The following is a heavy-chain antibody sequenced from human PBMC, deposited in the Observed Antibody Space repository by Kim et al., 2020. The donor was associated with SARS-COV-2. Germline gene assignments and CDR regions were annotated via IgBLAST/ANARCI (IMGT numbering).Heavy chain of an antibody. CDR3: ARPPRGYSYGIFDY. Sequence: AQGFTVRFVFSLDTSVSTAYLQISSLKAEDTAVYYCARPPRGYSYGIFDYWGQGTLVTVSS. D-gene: IGHD5-18*01. V-gene: IGHV7-4-1*02. J-gene: IGHJ4*02.